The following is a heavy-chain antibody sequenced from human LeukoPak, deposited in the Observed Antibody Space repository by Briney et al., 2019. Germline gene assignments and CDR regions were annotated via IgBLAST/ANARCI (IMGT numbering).Heavy chain of an antibody. J-gene: IGHJ4*02. CDR1: GYPINNAYY. CDR2: ISYSGST. CDR3: ARSSSAHYYDSSGYLPSHFDC. D-gene: IGHD3-22*01. V-gene: IGHV4-61*01. Sequence: PSETLSLTCGVSGYPINNAYYWDWIRQPPGKGLEWIGYISYSGSTNYNPSLKSRVTISVDTSKNQFSLKLSSVTAADTAVYYCARSSSAHYYDSSGYLPSHFDCWGQGTLVTVSS.